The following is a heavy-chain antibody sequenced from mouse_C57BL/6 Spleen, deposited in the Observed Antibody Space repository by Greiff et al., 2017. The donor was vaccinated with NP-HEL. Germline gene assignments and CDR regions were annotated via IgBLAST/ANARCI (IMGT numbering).Heavy chain of an antibody. V-gene: IGHV1-15*01. D-gene: IGHD1-1*01. J-gene: IGHJ1*03. CDR3: TRSSITTVVAHWDFDV. CDR1: GYTFTDYE. CDR2: IDPETGGT. Sequence: VQLQQSGAELVRPGASVTLSCKASGYTFTDYEMHWVKQTPVHGLEWIGAIDPETGGTAYNQKFKGKAILTADKSSSTAYMELRSLTSEDSAVYYCTRSSITTVVAHWDFDVWGTGTTVTVSS.